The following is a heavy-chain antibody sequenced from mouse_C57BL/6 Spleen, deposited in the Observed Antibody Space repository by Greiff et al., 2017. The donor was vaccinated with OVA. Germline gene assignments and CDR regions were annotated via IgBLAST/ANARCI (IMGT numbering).Heavy chain of an antibody. CDR1: GFTFSDYG. CDR3: ARGVLRLDY. J-gene: IGHJ2*01. Sequence: EVHLVESGGGLVKPGGSLKLSCAASGFTFSDYGMHWVRQAPEKGLEWVAYISSGSSTNYYAYTVKGRFTLSRDNAKNTLFLHMTSLRSEDTAMYYCARGVLRLDYWGQGTTLTVSS. CDR2: ISSGSSTN. D-gene: IGHD1-2*01. V-gene: IGHV5-17*01.